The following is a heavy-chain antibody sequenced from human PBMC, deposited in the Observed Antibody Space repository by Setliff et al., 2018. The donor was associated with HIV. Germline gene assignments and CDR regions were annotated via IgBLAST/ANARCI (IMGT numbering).Heavy chain of an antibody. Sequence: SETLSLTCAVSGYSISSGYYWGWIRQPPGKGLEWIGSIYHSGSTYYNPSLKSRVTISLDTSKNQFSLKLSSVTAADTAVYYCAKQYCGGDCYSDSYYYMDVWGKGTTVTVSS. CDR2: IYHSGST. V-gene: IGHV4-38-2*01. CDR1: GYSISSGYY. J-gene: IGHJ6*03. CDR3: AKQYCGGDCYSDSYYYMDV. D-gene: IGHD2-21*01.